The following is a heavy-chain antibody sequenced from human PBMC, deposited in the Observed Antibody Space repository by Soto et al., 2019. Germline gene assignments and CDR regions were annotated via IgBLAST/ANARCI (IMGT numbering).Heavy chain of an antibody. D-gene: IGHD6-13*01. CDR3: AQGGSRSWYGRGDAFDI. Sequence: EVQLVESGGGLVQPGRSLRLSCADSGFTFADYAMHWVRQAPGKGLEWVSGISWNSGSIGYADSVKGRFTISRDNAKNALYLQMNSLRAEETALYYFAQGGSRSWYGRGDAFDIWGQGTMVTVSS. V-gene: IGHV3-9*01. J-gene: IGHJ3*02. CDR1: GFTFADYA. CDR2: ISWNSGSI.